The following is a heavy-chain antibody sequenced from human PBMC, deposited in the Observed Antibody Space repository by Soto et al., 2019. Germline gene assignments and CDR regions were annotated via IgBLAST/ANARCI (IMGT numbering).Heavy chain of an antibody. Sequence: QVQLVESGGGVVQPGRSLRLSCAASGFTFSSYGMHWVRQAPGXXLXXXXXXXYDGSNKYYADSVKGRFTISRDNXXXXXXXXXXXXXXXXXXXXXXXXXXXXXXXXXXXXXXXVDYWGQGTLVTVSS. V-gene: IGHV3-33*01. CDR3: XXXXXXXXXXXXXXXXXVDY. CDR2: XXYDGSNK. J-gene: IGHJ4*02. CDR1: GFTFSSYG.